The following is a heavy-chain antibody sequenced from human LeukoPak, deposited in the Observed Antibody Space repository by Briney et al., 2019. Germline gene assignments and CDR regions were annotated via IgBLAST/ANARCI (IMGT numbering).Heavy chain of an antibody. CDR2: IWYDGSNK. CDR3: ARDVMATNAFDI. D-gene: IGHD5-24*01. J-gene: IGHJ3*02. V-gene: IGHV3-33*01. Sequence: GGSLRLSCAASGFTFSIYSMHWVRQALGKGLEWVAVIWYDGSNKYHADSVKGRFTISRDNSKNTLYLQMNSLRAEDTAVYYCARDVMATNAFDIWGQGTMVTVSS. CDR1: GFTFSIYS.